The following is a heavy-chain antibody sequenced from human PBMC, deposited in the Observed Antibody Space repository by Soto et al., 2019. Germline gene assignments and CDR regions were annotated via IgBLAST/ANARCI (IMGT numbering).Heavy chain of an antibody. CDR3: AKDIFPTRYSSRWFYYYYYMDV. Sequence: GGFLRLSCAASGFTFSSYGMHWVRQAPGKGLEWVAVISYDGSNKYYADSVKGRFTISRDNSKNTLYLQMNSLRAEDTAVYYCAKDIFPTRYSSRWFYYYYYMDVWGKGTTVTVSS. J-gene: IGHJ6*03. CDR2: ISYDGSNK. D-gene: IGHD6-13*01. V-gene: IGHV3-30*18. CDR1: GFTFSSYG.